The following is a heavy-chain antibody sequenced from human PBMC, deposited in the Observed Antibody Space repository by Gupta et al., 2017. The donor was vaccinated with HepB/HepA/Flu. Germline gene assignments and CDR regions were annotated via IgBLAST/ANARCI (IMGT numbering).Heavy chain of an antibody. CDR2: ISGSGDKT. CDR3: VKGGLTGFYSPYYYLHV. D-gene: IGHD7-27*01. J-gene: IGHJ6*03. Sequence: EVDLLESGGGLVQPGGSLRLSCGESRFTFSIYGMSWVRQAPGKGLEWVAVISGSGDKTYYADSVKGRFTISRDKSKNTLYLQMNSLRGEDTAVYYCVKGGLTGFYSPYYYLHVWGKGTTVTVSS. CDR1: RFTFSIYG. V-gene: IGHV3-23*01.